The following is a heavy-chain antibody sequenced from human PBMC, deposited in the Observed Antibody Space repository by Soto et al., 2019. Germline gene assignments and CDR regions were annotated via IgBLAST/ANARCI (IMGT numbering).Heavy chain of an antibody. CDR3: AKDASGYRDY. J-gene: IGHJ4*02. D-gene: IGHD3-22*01. Sequence: QVQLVESGGGVVQPGRSLRLSCAASGFTFSSYGMHWVRQAPGKGLEWVAVISYDGSNKYYADSVKGRFTISRDNSKNTLYLQMNSLRAEDTAVYYCAKDASGYRDYWGQGTPVTVSS. V-gene: IGHV3-30*18. CDR2: ISYDGSNK. CDR1: GFTFSSYG.